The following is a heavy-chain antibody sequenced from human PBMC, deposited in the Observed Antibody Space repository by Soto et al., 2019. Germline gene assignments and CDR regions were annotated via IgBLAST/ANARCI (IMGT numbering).Heavy chain of an antibody. V-gene: IGHV4-59*01. Sequence: QVQLQESGPGLVKPSETLSLTCTVSGGSISSFYWSWIRQPPGKGLEWIGYIYYSGSTNYNPSLKSRVTISVDTSKNQFSLKLRSVTAADTAVYYCARDEMGDGYSWRNWFDPWVQGTLVTVSS. CDR2: IYYSGST. J-gene: IGHJ5*02. CDR3: ARDEMGDGYSWRNWFDP. CDR1: GGSISSFY. D-gene: IGHD4-4*01.